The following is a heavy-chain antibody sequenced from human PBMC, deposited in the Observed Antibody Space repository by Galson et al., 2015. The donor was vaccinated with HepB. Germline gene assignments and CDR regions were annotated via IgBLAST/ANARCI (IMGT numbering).Heavy chain of an antibody. CDR2: INTNTGNP. V-gene: IGHV7-4-1*02. CDR3: ARGADIVVVPAAVAGAFDI. Sequence: SVKVSCKASGYTFTSYAMNWVRQAPGQGLEWMGWINTNTGNPTYAQGFTGRFVFSLDTSVSTAYLQISSLKAEDTAVYYCARGADIVVVPAAVAGAFDIWGQGTMVTVSS. J-gene: IGHJ3*02. D-gene: IGHD2-2*01. CDR1: GYTFTSYA.